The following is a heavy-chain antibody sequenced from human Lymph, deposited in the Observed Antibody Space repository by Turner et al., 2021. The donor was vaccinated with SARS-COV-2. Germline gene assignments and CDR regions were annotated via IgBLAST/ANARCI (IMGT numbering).Heavy chain of an antibody. J-gene: IGHJ4*02. V-gene: IGHV3-21*01. CDR2: ISSISSNI. CDR3: ARERYDSSGSESYYFDY. Sequence: EVQLVESGGGLVKPGGSMRLSCAASGFSFSRYSMNWVRQAPGKGLDWFSSISSISSNIYYADSVKGRFTISRDSAKNSLYLQMNSLRAEDTAVYYCARERYDSSGSESYYFDYWGQGTLVTVSS. CDR1: GFSFSRYS. D-gene: IGHD3-22*01.